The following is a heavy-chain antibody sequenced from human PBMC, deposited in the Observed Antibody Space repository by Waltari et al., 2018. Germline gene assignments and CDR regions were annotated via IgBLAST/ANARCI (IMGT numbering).Heavy chain of an antibody. J-gene: IGHJ4*02. D-gene: IGHD5-18*01. Sequence: EVQLVESGGGLVQPGGSLRLSCPASGFTFSNYWRTWVRQAPGKGLEWVANIKPDGSEKYYVDSVKGRFTISRDNAKNSLYLQMNSLRAEDTAVYYCAGRYSSFDSWGQGTLVTVSS. V-gene: IGHV3-7*01. CDR1: GFTFSNYW. CDR3: AGRYSSFDS. CDR2: IKPDGSEK.